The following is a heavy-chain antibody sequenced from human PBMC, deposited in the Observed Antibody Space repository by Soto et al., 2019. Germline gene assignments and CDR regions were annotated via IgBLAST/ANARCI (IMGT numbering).Heavy chain of an antibody. J-gene: IGHJ6*02. CDR2: IYYSGST. Sequence: AQTLCVTWTVSAGSISIGAYDWSGIRQHPGKGLEWIGYIYYSGSTYYNPSLKSRVTISVDTSKNQFSLKLSSVTAADTAVYYCARDRKSTIFGVVRDYGMDGWGQGTTVTVSS. V-gene: IGHV4-31*02. CDR3: ARDRKSTIFGVVRDYGMDG. CDR1: AGSISIGAYD. D-gene: IGHD3-3*01.